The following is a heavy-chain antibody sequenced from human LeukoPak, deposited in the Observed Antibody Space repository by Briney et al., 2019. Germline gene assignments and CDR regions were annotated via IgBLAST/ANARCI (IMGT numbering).Heavy chain of an antibody. Sequence: GGSLRLSCAASGFIFSTYAMSWVRQAPGKGLEWVSVISGSDGRTHYADSVKGRFTISRDNSKNTLSLEMSSLRDEDTAVYYCARDRGLLPAKYFDYWGQGILVTVSS. CDR2: ISGSDGRT. D-gene: IGHD3-10*01. J-gene: IGHJ4*02. V-gene: IGHV3-23*01. CDR3: ARDRGLLPAKYFDY. CDR1: GFIFSTYA.